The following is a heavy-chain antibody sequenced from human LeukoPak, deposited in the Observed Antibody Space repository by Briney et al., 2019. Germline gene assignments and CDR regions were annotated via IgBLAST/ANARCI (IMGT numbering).Heavy chain of an antibody. CDR3: AREITIFGVVIMRAFDI. D-gene: IGHD3-3*01. Sequence: SGTLSLTCTVSGGSISNNYWSWFRQPPGKGLEWIGYIYYSGSTNYNPSLKSRVTISVDTSKSQFSLKLSSVTAADTAVYYCAREITIFGVVIMRAFDIWGQGTMVTVSS. J-gene: IGHJ3*02. CDR1: GGSISNNY. V-gene: IGHV4-59*12. CDR2: IYYSGST.